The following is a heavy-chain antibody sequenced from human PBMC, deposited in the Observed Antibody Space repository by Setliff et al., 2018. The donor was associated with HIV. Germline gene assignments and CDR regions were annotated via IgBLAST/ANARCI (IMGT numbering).Heavy chain of an antibody. Sequence: EASVKVSCKASGYTFTSYDFNWVRQATGQGLEWMGWINPNSGNSGYAQKFQGRVIITRITSITTAYLELSNLRSEDTAVYYCARGHRNRDMVTAFDIWGQGTMVTVSS. D-gene: IGHD5-18*01. CDR2: INPNSGNS. V-gene: IGHV1-8*03. CDR3: ARGHRNRDMVTAFDI. CDR1: GYTFTSYD. J-gene: IGHJ3*02.